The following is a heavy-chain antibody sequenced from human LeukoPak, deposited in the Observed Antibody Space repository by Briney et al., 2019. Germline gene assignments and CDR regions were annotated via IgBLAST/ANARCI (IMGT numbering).Heavy chain of an antibody. D-gene: IGHD2-15*01. CDR1: GFSFSTYG. CDR3: AKDGVVSYCSGGSCYRRSAYYYGMDV. V-gene: IGHV3-30*02. J-gene: IGHJ6*02. CDR2: IWYDGSNK. Sequence: PGGSLRLSCAASGFSFSTYGMHWVRQAPGKGLEWVAVIWYDGSNKYYPDSVKGRFTISRDNSKNTLYLQMNSLRAEDTAVYYCAKDGVVSYCSGGSCYRRSAYYYGMDVWGQGTTVTVSS.